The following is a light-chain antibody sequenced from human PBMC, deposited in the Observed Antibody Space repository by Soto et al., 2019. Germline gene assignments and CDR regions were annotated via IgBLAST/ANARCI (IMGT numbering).Light chain of an antibody. J-gene: IGLJ2*01. CDR2: DVN. CDR1: SSDIGAYNF. CDR3: TSWTTSTTMI. Sequence: QSALTQPASVSGSPGQSITISCTGTSSDIGAYNFVSWYQQHPGKAPQLMLYDVNIRPSGVSNRCSGSKCGNTASLTISGLQAEDEADYYCTSWTTSTTMIFGGGTKLTVL. V-gene: IGLV2-14*03.